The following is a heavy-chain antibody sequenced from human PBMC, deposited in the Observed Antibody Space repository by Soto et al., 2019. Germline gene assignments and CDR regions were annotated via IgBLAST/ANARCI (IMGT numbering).Heavy chain of an antibody. CDR2: INPGNGNT. J-gene: IGHJ4*02. CDR3: TRGGPRVRNFDWILGGDF. D-gene: IGHD3-9*01. V-gene: IGHV1-3*01. Sequence: QVQFVQSGAEVKNPGASVEVSCTASGYNFTTFAVHWVRQAPGQSLEWMGWINPGNGNTKYSRKFEGRVTITTDTSATTAYMALSSLTSADTAVYYCTRGGPRVRNFDWILGGDFWGQGTLVTVSS. CDR1: GYNFTTFA.